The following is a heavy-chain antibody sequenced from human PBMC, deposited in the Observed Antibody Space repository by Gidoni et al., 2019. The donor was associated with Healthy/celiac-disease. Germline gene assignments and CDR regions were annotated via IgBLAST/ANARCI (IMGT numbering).Heavy chain of an antibody. D-gene: IGHD3-3*01. CDR1: GFTFSRYA. J-gene: IGHJ4*02. CDR3: VKDQGLFWSGYRGVFDY. Sequence: EVQLVESGGGLVQAGGSLRLSCSASGFTFSRYAMHWVRQAPGKGLEYVSAISSNGGSTYYADSVKGRFTISRDNSKNTLYLQMSSLRAEDTAVYYCVKDQGLFWSGYRGVFDYWGQGTLVTVSS. V-gene: IGHV3-64D*06. CDR2: ISSNGGST.